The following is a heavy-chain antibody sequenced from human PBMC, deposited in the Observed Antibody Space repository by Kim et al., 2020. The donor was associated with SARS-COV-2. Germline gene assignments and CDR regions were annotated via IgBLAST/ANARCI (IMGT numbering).Heavy chain of an antibody. CDR1: GFTFDDYA. D-gene: IGHD3-3*01. V-gene: IGHV3-43*02. CDR3: AKDGAFWWSGSYYCMDV. Sequence: GGSLRLSCAASGFTFDDYAMHWVRQAPGKGLEWVSLISGDGGSTYYADSVKGRFTISRDNSKNSLYLQMNSLRTEDTALYYCAKDGAFWWSGSYYCMDVWGKGTTVTVSS. J-gene: IGHJ6*03. CDR2: ISGDGGST.